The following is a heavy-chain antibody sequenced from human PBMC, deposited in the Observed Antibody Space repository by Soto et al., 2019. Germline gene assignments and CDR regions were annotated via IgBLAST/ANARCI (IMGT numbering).Heavy chain of an antibody. Sequence: GGSLRLSCAASGFTFNDYTMHWVRQSPGKGLEWVSGISWNSGTVGYADSVKGRFTISRDNAKNSLYLQMNSLRAEDTALYYCAKDIFRRNPSGFFDYWGQGTQVTVSS. CDR1: GFTFNDYT. V-gene: IGHV3-9*01. D-gene: IGHD2-21*01. CDR2: ISWNSGTV. J-gene: IGHJ4*02. CDR3: AKDIFRRNPSGFFDY.